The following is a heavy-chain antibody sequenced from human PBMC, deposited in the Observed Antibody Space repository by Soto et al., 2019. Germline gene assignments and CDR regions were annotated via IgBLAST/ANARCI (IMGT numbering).Heavy chain of an antibody. Sequence: QVQLVQSGAEVKKPGASVKVSCKASGYTFTSYAMHWVRQAPGQRLEWMGWLNAGNGNRKYSQKFQGRVTITRDTSASTAYMELSSLRSEDTAVYYCASDSPPSDYWGQGTLVTVSS. CDR2: LNAGNGNR. J-gene: IGHJ4*02. V-gene: IGHV1-3*01. CDR1: GYTFTSYA. CDR3: ASDSPPSDY.